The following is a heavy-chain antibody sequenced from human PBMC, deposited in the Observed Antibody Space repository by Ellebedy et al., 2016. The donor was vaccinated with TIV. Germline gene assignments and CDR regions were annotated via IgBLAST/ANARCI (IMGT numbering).Heavy chain of an antibody. D-gene: IGHD1-26*01. CDR1: GFTFSNYW. CDR2: IKQDGSER. V-gene: IGHV3-7*01. Sequence: GESLKISCAASGFTFSNYWMTWVRQAPGKGLEWVANIKQDGSERYYVDSVKGRFTISRDNAKSSLYLEVNSLRAEDTAIYYCARDKRVGATKFDYWGQGTLVTVSS. CDR3: ARDKRVGATKFDY. J-gene: IGHJ4*02.